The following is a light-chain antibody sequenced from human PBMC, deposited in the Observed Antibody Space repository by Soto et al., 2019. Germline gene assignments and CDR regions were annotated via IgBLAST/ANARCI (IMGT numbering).Light chain of an antibody. CDR3: QQYGSSPWT. CDR2: GAS. J-gene: IGKJ1*01. CDR1: QSVSNNY. Sequence: EIVLTQSPGTLSLSPGERATLSCRASQSVSNNYLARYQQKPGQAPRLLIYGASSRATGIPDRFSGSGSGTDFTLTISRLEPEDFAVYYCQQYGSSPWTFGQGTKVDIK. V-gene: IGKV3-20*01.